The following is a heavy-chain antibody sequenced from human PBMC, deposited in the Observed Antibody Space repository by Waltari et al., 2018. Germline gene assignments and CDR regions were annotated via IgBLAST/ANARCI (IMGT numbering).Heavy chain of an antibody. CDR3: AKSTVVVVPAAKGFDY. J-gene: IGHJ4*02. CDR2: ISGSGGST. Sequence: EVQLVASGGGLVQPGGSLRLSCAASGFTFSIYAMRWVRKAPGKGLEWVSAISGSGGSTYYADSVKGRFTISRDNSKNTLYLQMNSLRAEDTAVYYCAKSTVVVVPAAKGFDYWGQGTLVTVSS. CDR1: GFTFSIYA. D-gene: IGHD2-2*01. V-gene: IGHV3-23*04.